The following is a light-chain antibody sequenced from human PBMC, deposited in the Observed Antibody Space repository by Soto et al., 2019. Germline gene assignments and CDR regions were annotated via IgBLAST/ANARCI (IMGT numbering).Light chain of an antibody. J-gene: IGLJ1*01. CDR2: EVS. CDR1: SSDVGAYNY. CDR3: SSYTSDNTPGV. V-gene: IGLV2-14*01. Sequence: QSALTQPVSVSGSPGQSITISCTGTSSDVGAYNYVSWYQQHPGKAPKLMIYEVSHRPSGVSNRFSGSKSGNAASLTISGLQSEDEADYYCSSYTSDNTPGVFGTGTKLTVL.